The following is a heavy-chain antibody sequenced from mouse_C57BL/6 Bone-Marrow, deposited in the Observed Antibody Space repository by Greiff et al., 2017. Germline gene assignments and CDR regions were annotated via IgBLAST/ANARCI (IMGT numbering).Heavy chain of an antibody. CDR3: ARLDYYGSSYFAY. J-gene: IGHJ3*01. V-gene: IGHV1-81*01. D-gene: IGHD1-1*01. Sequence: QVQLQQSGAELARPGASVKLSCKASGYTFTSYGISWVKQRPGQGLEWIGEIYPRSGNTYYNEKFKGKATLTADKSSSTAYMELRSLTSEDSAVYFGARLDYYGSSYFAYWGQGTLVTVSA. CDR2: IYPRSGNT. CDR1: GYTFTSYG.